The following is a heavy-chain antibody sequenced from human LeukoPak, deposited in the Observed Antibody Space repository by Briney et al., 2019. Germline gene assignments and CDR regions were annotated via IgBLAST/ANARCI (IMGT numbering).Heavy chain of an antibody. J-gene: IGHJ4*02. Sequence: HPGRSLRLSCAASGFTFDDYAMHWVRQAPGKGLEWVSGISWNSGSIGYADSVKGRFTISRDNAKNSLYLQMNSLRAEDTALYYCAKDRGYSFEHFDYWGQGTLVTVSS. CDR1: GFTFDDYA. D-gene: IGHD5-18*01. V-gene: IGHV3-9*01. CDR2: ISWNSGSI. CDR3: AKDRGYSFEHFDY.